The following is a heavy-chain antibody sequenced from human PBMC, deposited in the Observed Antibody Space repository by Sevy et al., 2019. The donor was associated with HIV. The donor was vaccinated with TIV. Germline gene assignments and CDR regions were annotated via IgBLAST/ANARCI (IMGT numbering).Heavy chain of an antibody. CDR2: INADGSST. V-gene: IGHV3-74*01. J-gene: IGHJ4*02. CDR3: ARDTVVTLDY. D-gene: IGHD2-21*02. Sequence: GGSLRLSCAASGFTFSTHWMHWVRQAPGKGLVWLSRINADGSSTSYADSVKGRFFISRDNAKNTLYLEMNSLRADDTAVYYCARDTVVTLDYWGQRTLVTVSS. CDR1: GFTFSTHW.